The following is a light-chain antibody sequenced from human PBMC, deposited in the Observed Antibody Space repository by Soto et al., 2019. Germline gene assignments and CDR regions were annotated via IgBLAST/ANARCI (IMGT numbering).Light chain of an antibody. CDR3: QQYNNWPWT. Sequence: EIVMTQSPATLSVSPGERATLSFRASQSVSSDLAWYQQKPGQAPRLLMYGASSRAAGIPARFSGSGSGTEFTLTISSLQSEDFAVYYCQQYNNWPWTFGQGTKVDIK. CDR2: GAS. J-gene: IGKJ1*01. CDR1: QSVSSD. V-gene: IGKV3-15*01.